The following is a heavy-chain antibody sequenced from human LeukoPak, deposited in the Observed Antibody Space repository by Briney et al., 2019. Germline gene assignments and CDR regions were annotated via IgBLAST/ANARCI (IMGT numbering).Heavy chain of an antibody. CDR1: GFTFSSYS. D-gene: IGHD6-19*01. V-gene: IGHV3-21*01. Sequence: GGSLRLSCAASGFTFSSYSMNWVRQAPWKGLEWVSSISSSSSYIYYADSVKGRFTISRDNAKNSLYLQMNSLRAEDTAVYYCARIGYSSGSVDYWGQGTLVTVSS. J-gene: IGHJ4*02. CDR3: ARIGYSSGSVDY. CDR2: ISSSSSYI.